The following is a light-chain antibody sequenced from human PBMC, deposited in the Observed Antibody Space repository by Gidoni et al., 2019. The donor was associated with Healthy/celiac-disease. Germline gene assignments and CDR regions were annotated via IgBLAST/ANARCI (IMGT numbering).Light chain of an antibody. CDR3: QQSYSTPWT. J-gene: IGKJ1*01. V-gene: IGKV1-39*01. CDR1: QSISSY. CDR2: AAS. Sequence: DIQMTQSPSSLSASVGDRVTITCRASQSISSYLNWYQQKPGKAPKLLIYAASSLQSGVPSRFSGSGSGTDLTLIISSMQPQDFATYYCQQSYSTPWTFGQGTKVEIK.